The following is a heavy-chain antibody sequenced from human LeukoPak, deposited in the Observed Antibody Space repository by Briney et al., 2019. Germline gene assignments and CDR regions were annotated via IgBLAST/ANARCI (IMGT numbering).Heavy chain of an antibody. CDR2: IWYDGSNK. CDR1: GFTFSSYG. D-gene: IGHD3-10*01. V-gene: IGHV3-33*01. J-gene: IGHJ4*02. Sequence: GGSLRLSCAASGFTFSSYGMHWVRQAPGKGLEWVAVIWYDGSNKYYADSVKGRFTIPRDNSKNTLYLQMNSLRAEDTAVYYCARKGYYYGSGSYYLDYWGQGTLVTVSS. CDR3: ARKGYYYGSGSYYLDY.